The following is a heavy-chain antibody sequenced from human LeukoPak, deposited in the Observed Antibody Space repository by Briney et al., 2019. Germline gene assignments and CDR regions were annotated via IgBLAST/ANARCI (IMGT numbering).Heavy chain of an antibody. V-gene: IGHV3-48*03. D-gene: IGHD2-21*01. J-gene: IGHJ4*02. Sequence: GGSLRLSCAASGFTFSSYEMNWVRQAAGKGLEWVSYISSSGSTIYYADSVTGRFTISRDTAKNSLYLHMNSLRAEDTAVYYCPRGHVGGEGNDYWGQGTLVTASS. CDR2: ISSSGSTI. CDR1: GFTFSSYE. CDR3: PRGHVGGEGNDY.